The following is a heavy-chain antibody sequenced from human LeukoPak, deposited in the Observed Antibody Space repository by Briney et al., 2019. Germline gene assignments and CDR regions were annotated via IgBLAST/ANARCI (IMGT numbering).Heavy chain of an antibody. CDR1: GYTFTSYD. J-gene: IGHJ4*02. CDR2: MNPNSGNT. V-gene: IGHV1-8*01. CDR3: AIQRGDYSGSYYGY. D-gene: IGHD1-26*01. Sequence: ASVKVSCTASGYTFTSYDINWVRQATGQGLEWMGWMNPNSGNTGYAQKFQGRVTMTRNTSISTAYMELSSLRSEDTAVYYCAIQRGDYSGSYYGYWGQGTLVTVSS.